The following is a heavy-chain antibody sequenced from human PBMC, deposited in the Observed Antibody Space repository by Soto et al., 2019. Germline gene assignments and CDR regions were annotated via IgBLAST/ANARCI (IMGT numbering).Heavy chain of an antibody. J-gene: IGHJ4*02. D-gene: IGHD4-17*01. Sequence: EVQLVESGGGLVQPGGSLRLSCAASGFTFSSYWMHWVRQAPGKGLVWVSRISSGGSSTSYADSVKGRFTISRDNAKNTLYLQMNSLRAEDTAVYYCSRVPDYGGNTLGYWGQGTLVTVSS. V-gene: IGHV3-74*01. CDR1: GFTFSSYW. CDR3: SRVPDYGGNTLGY. CDR2: ISSGGSST.